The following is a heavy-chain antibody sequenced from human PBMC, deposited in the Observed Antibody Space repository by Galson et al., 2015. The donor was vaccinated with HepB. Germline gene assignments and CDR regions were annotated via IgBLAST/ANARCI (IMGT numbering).Heavy chain of an antibody. J-gene: IGHJ4*02. CDR2: ISWNSGSI. V-gene: IGHV3-9*01. CDR3: AKASRYDSSGSYYH. D-gene: IGHD3-22*01. Sequence: SLRLSCAASGFTFDDYAMHWVRQAPGKGLEWVSGISWNSGSIDYADSVKGRFTISRDNAKSSLFLQMNSLRTEDTALYYCAKASRYDSSGSYYHWGQGTLVTVSS. CDR1: GFTFDDYA.